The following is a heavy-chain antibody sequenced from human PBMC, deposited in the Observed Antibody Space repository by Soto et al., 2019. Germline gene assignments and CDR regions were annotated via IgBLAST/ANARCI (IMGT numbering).Heavy chain of an antibody. D-gene: IGHD2-2*01. Sequence: QVQLVESGGGVVQPGRSLRLSCAASGFTFSSYGMHWVRQAPGKGLEWVAVISYDGSNKYYADSVKGRFTISRDNSKNTLYLQMNSLRAEDTAVYYCAKEIFLGYCSSTSCYVRLVDYWGQGTLVTVSS. V-gene: IGHV3-30*18. CDR3: AKEIFLGYCSSTSCYVRLVDY. J-gene: IGHJ4*02. CDR1: GFTFSSYG. CDR2: ISYDGSNK.